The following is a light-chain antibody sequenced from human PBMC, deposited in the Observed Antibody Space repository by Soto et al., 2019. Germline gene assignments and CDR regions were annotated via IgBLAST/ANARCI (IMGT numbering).Light chain of an antibody. CDR3: QQYNHYRS. V-gene: IGKV4-1*01. Sequence: DIVMTQSPDSLAVSLGERATINCKSSQSVLYISNNKNYLAWYQQKPGQPPKLLIYWASTRESGVPSRFSGSGSGTEFTLTITNLQPDDLATYYCQQYNHYRSCGRGTKVDIK. J-gene: IGKJ1*01. CDR1: QSVLYISNNKNY. CDR2: WAS.